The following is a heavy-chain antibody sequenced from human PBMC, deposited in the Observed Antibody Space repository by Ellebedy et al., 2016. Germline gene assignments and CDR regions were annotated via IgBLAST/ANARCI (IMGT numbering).Heavy chain of an antibody. D-gene: IGHD5-18*01. Sequence: ASVKVSCKTSGYTFTRYAIHWVRQAPGQRLEWMGWINGGNGKTKYSEKFQDRVTITADKSTSTAYMELSSLRSEDTGVYYCARAEDTAMVFDYWGQGTLVTVSS. CDR2: INGGNGKT. J-gene: IGHJ4*02. CDR1: GYTFTRYA. V-gene: IGHV1-3*01. CDR3: ARAEDTAMVFDY.